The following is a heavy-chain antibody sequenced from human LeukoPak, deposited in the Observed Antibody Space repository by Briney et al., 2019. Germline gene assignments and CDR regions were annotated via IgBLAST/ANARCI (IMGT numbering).Heavy chain of an antibody. D-gene: IGHD5-24*01. CDR1: GFTVSSNY. CDR2: IYSGGST. Sequence: PGGSLRLSCAASGFTVSSNYMSWVRQAPGKGLEWVSVIYSGGSTYYADSVKGRFTISRDNSKNTLYLQMNSLRAEDTAVYYCAGARPGYNWAYAFDIWGQGTMVTVSS. J-gene: IGHJ3*02. V-gene: IGHV3-66*01. CDR3: AGARPGYNWAYAFDI.